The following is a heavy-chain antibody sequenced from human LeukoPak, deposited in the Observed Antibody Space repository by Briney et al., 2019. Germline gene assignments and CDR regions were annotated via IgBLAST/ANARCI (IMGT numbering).Heavy chain of an antibody. CDR2: IIPIFGTA. Sequence: SVKVSCKASGGTFSSYAISWVRQAPGQGLEWMGGIIPIFGTANYAQKFQGRVTITADKSTSTAYMELSSLRSEDTAVYYCARDPNFGFADTKDAFDIWGQGTMVTVSS. CDR3: ARDPNFGFADTKDAFDI. CDR1: GGTFSSYA. D-gene: IGHD3-10*01. V-gene: IGHV1-69*06. J-gene: IGHJ3*02.